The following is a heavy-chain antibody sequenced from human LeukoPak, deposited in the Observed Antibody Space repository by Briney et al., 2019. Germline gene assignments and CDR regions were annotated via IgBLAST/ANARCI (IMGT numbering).Heavy chain of an antibody. J-gene: IGHJ4*02. CDR3: TRGPTLIGVAGTWPLDY. CDR1: GFTFSDFS. D-gene: IGHD6-19*01. Sequence: GGSLRLPCAASGFTFSDFSMHWVRQAPGKGLEWVSSISSGSTYIYSADSLKGRFTISRDNAKKSLYLQMNSLRDEDSAVYHCTRGPTLIGVAGTWPLDYWGQGTLVTVSS. V-gene: IGHV3-21*01. CDR2: ISSGSTYI.